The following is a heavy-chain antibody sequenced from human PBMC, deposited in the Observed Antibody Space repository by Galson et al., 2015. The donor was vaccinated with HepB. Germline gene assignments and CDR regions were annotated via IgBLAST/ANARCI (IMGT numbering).Heavy chain of an antibody. CDR3: ARGGIAESWGVDV. CDR1: GYTFTSYY. D-gene: IGHD6-13*01. J-gene: IGHJ6*02. Sequence: SVKVSCKASGYTFTSYYMHWVRQAPGQGLEWMGGIIPIFGTANYAQKFQGRVTITADESTSTAYMELSSLRSEDTAVYYCARGGIAESWGVDVWGQGTTVTVSS. V-gene: IGHV1-69*13. CDR2: IIPIFGTA.